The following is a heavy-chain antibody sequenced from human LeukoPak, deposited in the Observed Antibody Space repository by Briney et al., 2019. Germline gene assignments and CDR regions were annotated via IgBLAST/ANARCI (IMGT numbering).Heavy chain of an antibody. V-gene: IGHV4-34*01. J-gene: IGHJ5*02. CDR3: AGRLKVRVSSDGSSWP. CDR1: GGSFSGYY. D-gene: IGHD6-13*01. Sequence: MASETLSLTCAVYGGSFSGYYWSWIRQPPGKGLEWIGEINHSGSTNYNPSLKSRVTISVDTSKNQFSLKLSSVTAADTAVYYCAGRLKVRVSSDGSSWPWGQGTLVTVSS. CDR2: INHSGST.